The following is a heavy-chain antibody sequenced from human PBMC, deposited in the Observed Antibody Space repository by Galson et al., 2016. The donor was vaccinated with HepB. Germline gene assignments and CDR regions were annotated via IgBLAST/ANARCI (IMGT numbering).Heavy chain of an antibody. CDR2: ITRNGDAT. CDR3: GKHGGFHY. CDR1: GFSFSTSG. V-gene: IGHV3-23*01. Sequence: SLRLSCAASGFSFSTSGMSWVRQAPGRGLEWVSGITRNGDATHYADFVKGRFTISRDNSTNTLYLYMNNLRAGDTAVYYCGKHGGFHYWGQGALVTVSS. D-gene: IGHD3-16*01. J-gene: IGHJ4*02.